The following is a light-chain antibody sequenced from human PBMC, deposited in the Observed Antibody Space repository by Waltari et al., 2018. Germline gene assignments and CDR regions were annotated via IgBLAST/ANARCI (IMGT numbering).Light chain of an antibody. J-gene: IGLJ3*02. Sequence: QSALTQPASVSGSPRQSITISCTGTSSDIGVYNFVSWYQQHSGNAPKRVIFGVSDRPTGVSNRFSGAKSGNTASLAISGLQAEDEADYYCIAFTRSNTWVFGGGTRVTVL. CDR2: GVS. CDR3: IAFTRSNTWV. V-gene: IGLV2-14*01. CDR1: SSDIGVYNF.